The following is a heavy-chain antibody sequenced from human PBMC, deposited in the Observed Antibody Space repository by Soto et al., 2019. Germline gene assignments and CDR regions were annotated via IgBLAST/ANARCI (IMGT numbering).Heavy chain of an antibody. CDR2: ISYDASNK. CDR1: GFTFSSYA. CDR3: ARGYSSSSAAFDY. J-gene: IGHJ4*02. Sequence: QVQLVESGGGVVQPGRSLRLSCAASGFTFSSYAMHWVRQAPGKGLEWVAVISYDASNKYYADSVKGRFTISRDNSRNTLYLQMNILRAADTAVYYCARGYSSSSAAFDYWCQGTLVTVSS. V-gene: IGHV3-30-3*01. D-gene: IGHD6-19*01.